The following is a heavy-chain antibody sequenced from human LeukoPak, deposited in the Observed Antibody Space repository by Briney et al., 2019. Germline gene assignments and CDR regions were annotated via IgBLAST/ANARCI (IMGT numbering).Heavy chain of an antibody. Sequence: PGGSLRLSCAASGFTFSSYGMHWVRQAPGKGLEWVAFIRYDGSNKYYADSVKGRFTISRDNSKNTLYLQMNSLRAEDTAVYYCANLLLRLDDYGDYGLGNKKENFDYWGQGTLVTVSS. V-gene: IGHV3-30*02. CDR1: GFTFSSYG. CDR3: ANLLLRLDDYGDYGLGNKKENFDY. CDR2: IRYDGSNK. J-gene: IGHJ4*02. D-gene: IGHD4-17*01.